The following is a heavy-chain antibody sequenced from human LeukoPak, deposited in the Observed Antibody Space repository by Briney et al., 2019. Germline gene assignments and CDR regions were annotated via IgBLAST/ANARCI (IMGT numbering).Heavy chain of an antibody. J-gene: IGHJ6*02. CDR3: ARRGPHPIGNYYYYGMDV. CDR2: INSDGSST. D-gene: IGHD1-26*01. CDR1: GFTFSSYW. V-gene: IGHV3-74*01. Sequence: PGGSLRLSCAASGFTFSSYWMHWVRQAPGKGLVWVSRINSDGSSTSYADSVKGRFTISRDNAKNTLYLQMNSLRAEDTAVYYCARRGPHPIGNYYYYGMDVWGQGTTVTVSS.